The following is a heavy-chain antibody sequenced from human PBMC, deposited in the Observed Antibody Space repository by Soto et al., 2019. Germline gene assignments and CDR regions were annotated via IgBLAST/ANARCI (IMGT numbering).Heavy chain of an antibody. D-gene: IGHD4-17*01. J-gene: IGHJ6*03. Sequence: TLSLTCTVSGGSISSSSYYWGWIRQPPGKGLEWIGSIYYSGSTYYNPSLKSRVTISVDTSKNQFSLKLSSVTAADTAVYYCARQDYGDYGYYYYYMDVWGKGTTVTVSS. CDR3: ARQDYGDYGYYYYYMDV. CDR1: GGSISSSSYY. V-gene: IGHV4-39*01. CDR2: IYYSGST.